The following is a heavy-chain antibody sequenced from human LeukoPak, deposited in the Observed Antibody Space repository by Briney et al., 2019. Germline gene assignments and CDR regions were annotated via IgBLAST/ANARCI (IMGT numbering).Heavy chain of an antibody. J-gene: IGHJ6*02. CDR3: ARDGSTIPPGYYYYYGMDV. CDR1: GFTFGSYA. CDR2: ISGSGGRT. D-gene: IGHD2-2*02. V-gene: IGHV3-23*01. Sequence: GGSLRLSCAASGFTFGSYAMSWVRQAPGKGLEWVSGISGSGGRTYYVESVKGRFTISRDNSQNTLCLQMNSLRAEDTAVYYCARDGSTIPPGYYYYYGMDVWGQGTTVTVSS.